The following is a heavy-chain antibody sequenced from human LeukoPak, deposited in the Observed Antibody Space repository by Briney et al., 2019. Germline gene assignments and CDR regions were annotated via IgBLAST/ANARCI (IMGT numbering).Heavy chain of an antibody. D-gene: IGHD5-12*01. CDR1: GYSFISYD. V-gene: IGHV1-8*01. J-gene: IGHJ3*02. CDR2: MNPSTGNT. Sequence: GASVKVSCKASGYSFISYDINWVRQATGQGLEWMGWMNPSTGNTGYVQKFQGRFTISRDNAKNSLYLQMNSLRAEDTAVYYCARDLSGGFYHIVATIGDAFDIWGQGTMVTVSS. CDR3: ARDLSGGFYHIVATIGDAFDI.